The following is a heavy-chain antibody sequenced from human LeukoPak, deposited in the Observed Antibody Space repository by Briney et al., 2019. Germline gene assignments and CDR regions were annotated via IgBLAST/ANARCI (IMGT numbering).Heavy chain of an antibody. V-gene: IGHV4-59*01. CDR2: IYYSGST. CDR3: ASGGNFDY. CDR1: GVSFSGYY. J-gene: IGHJ4*02. D-gene: IGHD2-15*01. Sequence: SETLSLTCAVYGVSFSGYYWSWIRQPPGKGLEWIGYIYYSGSTNYNPSLKSRVTISVDTSKNQFSLKLSSVTAADTAVYYCASGGNFDYWGQGTLVTVSS.